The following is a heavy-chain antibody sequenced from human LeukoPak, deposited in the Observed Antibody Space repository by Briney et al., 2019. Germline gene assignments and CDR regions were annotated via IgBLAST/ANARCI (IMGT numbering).Heavy chain of an antibody. J-gene: IGHJ6*03. V-gene: IGHV4-39*07. CDR3: ARVKDPGGYYYYYYMDI. CDR1: GGSISSSSYY. CDR2: IYYSGST. Sequence: PSETLSLTCTVSGGSISSSSYYWGWIRQPPGKGLEWIGSIYYSGSTYYNPSLKSRVTISVDTSKNQFSLKVSSVTAADTAVYYCARVKDPGGYYYYYYMDIWGQGNTVTVSS. D-gene: IGHD3-16*01.